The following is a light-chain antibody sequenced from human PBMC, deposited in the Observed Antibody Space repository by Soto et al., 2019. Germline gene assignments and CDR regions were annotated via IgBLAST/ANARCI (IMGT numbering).Light chain of an antibody. J-gene: IGKJ4*01. CDR2: AAS. Sequence: DIQLTQSPSFLSASVGDRVTITCRASQGISSYLAWYQQKPGKAPRLLIYAASTLQSGVPSRFSGSGSGTHSALTISSLQPEDFAPYYCQQPNSYPLTFGGGTKVEIK. CDR1: QGISSY. V-gene: IGKV1-9*01. CDR3: QQPNSYPLT.